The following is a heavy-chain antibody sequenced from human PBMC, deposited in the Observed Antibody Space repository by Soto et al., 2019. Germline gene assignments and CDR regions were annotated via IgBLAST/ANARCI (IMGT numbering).Heavy chain of an antibody. J-gene: IGHJ4*02. CDR2: LYGSGRGS. V-gene: IGHV3-23*01. D-gene: IGHD2-8*01. CDR3: AKDRQPDGLWPFDH. CDR1: GFTFSTYA. Sequence: EVQLLEFWGGLVQPGGSLRLSCAASGFTFSTYAMSCVRQAPGKGLEWVSGLYGSGRGSSYADSVKGRFTISRDNSNDILYLEMRSLRVEDTAVYYCAKDRQPDGLWPFDHWGQGTLVIVSS.